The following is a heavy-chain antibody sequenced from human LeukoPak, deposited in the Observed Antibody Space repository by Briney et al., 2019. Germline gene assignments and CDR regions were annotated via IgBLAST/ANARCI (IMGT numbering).Heavy chain of an antibody. CDR3: ARGGSYLSAFDI. V-gene: IGHV3-23*01. D-gene: IGHD1-26*01. J-gene: IGHJ3*02. CDR1: GFTFSSYA. Sequence: GGSLRLSCAGSGFTFSSYAMSWVRQAPGKGLEWVSAISGSGGDRYYADSVKGRFAISRDNSKNTVYLQMNSLRVDDTAVYYCARGGSYLSAFDIWGQGTMVTVSS. CDR2: ISGSGGDR.